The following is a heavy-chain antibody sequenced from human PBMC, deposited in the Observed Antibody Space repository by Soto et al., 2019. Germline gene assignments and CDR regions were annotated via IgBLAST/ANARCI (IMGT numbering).Heavy chain of an antibody. Sequence: SETLSLTCTVSGDSISSYYWSWIRQPPGKGLEYIGYVFYSGTTNYNPSLKRRVTISIDTSKNHFSLKLSSVTTADTAVYYCARHLRAAIGTCWFDPWGQGTLVTVSS. V-gene: IGHV4-59*08. J-gene: IGHJ5*02. D-gene: IGHD6-13*01. CDR1: GDSISSYY. CDR3: ARHLRAAIGTCWFDP. CDR2: VFYSGTT.